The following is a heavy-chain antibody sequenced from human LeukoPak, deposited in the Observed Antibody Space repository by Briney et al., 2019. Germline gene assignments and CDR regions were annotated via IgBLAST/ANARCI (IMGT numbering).Heavy chain of an antibody. D-gene: IGHD3-3*01. CDR2: IYSGGST. Sequence: PGGSLRLSCAASGFTVSSNYMSWVRQAPGKGLEWVSVIYSGGSTYYADSVKGRFTITRDNSKNTLYLQMNSLRAEDTAVYYCARANYDFWSGYPPGYYYYMDVWGKGTTVTVSS. J-gene: IGHJ6*03. CDR3: ARANYDFWSGYPPGYYYYMDV. CDR1: GFTVSSNY. V-gene: IGHV3-53*01.